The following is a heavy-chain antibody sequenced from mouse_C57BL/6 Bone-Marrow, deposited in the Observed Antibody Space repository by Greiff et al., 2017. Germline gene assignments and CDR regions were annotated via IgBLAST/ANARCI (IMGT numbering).Heavy chain of an antibody. D-gene: IGHD2-3*01. CDR3: ARDSYDGYYWDIDV. CDR1: GFTFSSYA. CDR2: ISDGGSYT. Sequence: EVMLVESGGGLVKPGGSLKLSCAASGFTFSSYAMSWVRQTPEKRLEWVATISDGGSYTYYPHNLKGRFTISRDNANNNLYLKMSRLKSEDTAMYYCARDSYDGYYWDIDVWGKGTTVTVSS. J-gene: IGHJ1*03. V-gene: IGHV5-4*01.